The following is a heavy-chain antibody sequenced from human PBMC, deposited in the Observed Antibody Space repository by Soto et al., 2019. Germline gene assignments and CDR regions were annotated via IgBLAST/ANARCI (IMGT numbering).Heavy chain of an antibody. CDR1: GVRLSSFT. Sequence: GGSLRLCCAASGVRLSSFTMHWVRQAPGKGLEWVALISHDGSNKYYADSVKGRFTISRDNFKNTLYLQMNSLRGEDTALYHCARDTVPYGLDVWGQGTSVTVSS. CDR3: ARDTVPYGLDV. CDR2: ISHDGSNK. V-gene: IGHV3-30-3*01. J-gene: IGHJ6*02.